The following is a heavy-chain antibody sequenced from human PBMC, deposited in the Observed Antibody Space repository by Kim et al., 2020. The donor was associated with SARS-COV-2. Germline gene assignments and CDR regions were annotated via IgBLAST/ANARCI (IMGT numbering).Heavy chain of an antibody. Sequence: ADHAKGPFTISRDNSKSTLYLQMNRLRAEDTAVYYCAKERIGAADYFDYWGQGILVTVSS. CDR3: AKERIGAADYFDY. V-gene: IGHV3-30*02. D-gene: IGHD2-15*01. J-gene: IGHJ4*02.